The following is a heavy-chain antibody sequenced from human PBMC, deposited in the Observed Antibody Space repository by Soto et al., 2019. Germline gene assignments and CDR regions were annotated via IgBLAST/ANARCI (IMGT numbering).Heavy chain of an antibody. V-gene: IGHV4-4*07. Sequence: SETLSLTCTVSGGSISSYYWSWIRQPAGKGLEWIGRIYTSWSTNYNPSLKSRVTMSVDTSKNQFSLKLSSVTAADTAVYYCARDRHYYDSGRGMDVWGQGTTVTVSS. CDR3: ARDRHYYDSGRGMDV. J-gene: IGHJ6*02. CDR1: GGSISSYY. D-gene: IGHD3-22*01. CDR2: IYTSWST.